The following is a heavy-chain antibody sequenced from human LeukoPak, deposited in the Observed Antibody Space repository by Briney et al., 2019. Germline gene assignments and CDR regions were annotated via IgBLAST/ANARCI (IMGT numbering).Heavy chain of an antibody. V-gene: IGHV4-59*08. D-gene: IGHD5-18*01. CDR3: ARASGYSYGRGWFDP. Sequence: SETLSLTCTVSGGSISSYYWSWIRQPPGKGLEWIGYIYYSGSTNYNPSLKSRVTISVDTSKNQFSLKLSSVTAADTAVYYCARASGYSYGRGWFDPWGQGTLVTVSS. CDR2: IYYSGST. CDR1: GGSISSYY. J-gene: IGHJ5*02.